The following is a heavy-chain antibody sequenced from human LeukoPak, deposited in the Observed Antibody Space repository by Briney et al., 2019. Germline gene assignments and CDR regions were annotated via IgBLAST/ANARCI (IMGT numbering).Heavy chain of an antibody. CDR3: ARGGPLRTLEWSTYYFDY. Sequence: SVKVSCKASGGTFSSYAISWVRQAPGQGLEWMGGIIPILGTANYAQKFQGRVTITADESTSTAYMELSSLRSEDTAVYYCARGGPLRTLEWSTYYFDYWGQGTLVTVSS. V-gene: IGHV1-69*13. D-gene: IGHD3-3*01. CDR1: GGTFSSYA. J-gene: IGHJ4*02. CDR2: IIPILGTA.